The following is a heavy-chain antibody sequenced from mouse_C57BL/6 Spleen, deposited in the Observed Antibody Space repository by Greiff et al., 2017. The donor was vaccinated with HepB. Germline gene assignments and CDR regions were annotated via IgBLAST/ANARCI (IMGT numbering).Heavy chain of an antibody. CDR3: ARLGGSSYPWYFDV. CDR2: ISYDGSN. V-gene: IGHV3-6*01. CDR1: GYSITSGYY. D-gene: IGHD1-1*01. J-gene: IGHJ1*03. Sequence: EVKLMESGPGLVKPSQSLSLTCSVTGYSITSGYYWNWIRQFPGNKLEWMGYISYDGSNNYNPSLKNRISITRDTSKNQFFLKLNSVTTEDTATYYCARLGGSSYPWYFDVWGTGTTVTVSS.